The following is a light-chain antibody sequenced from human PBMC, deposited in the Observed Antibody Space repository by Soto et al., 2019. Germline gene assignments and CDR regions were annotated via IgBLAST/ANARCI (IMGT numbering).Light chain of an antibody. CDR2: GAS. V-gene: IGKV3-20*01. J-gene: IGKJ1*01. Sequence: EIVLTQSPGTLSVSPGERATLSCWASQSVSSTFLAWYQQKPGQAPRLLVYGASTRASGIPDRFSGSGSGTDFTLTISRLEPEDLAVYYCQQYGSSPWTFGQGTKVEIK. CDR3: QQYGSSPWT. CDR1: QSVSSTF.